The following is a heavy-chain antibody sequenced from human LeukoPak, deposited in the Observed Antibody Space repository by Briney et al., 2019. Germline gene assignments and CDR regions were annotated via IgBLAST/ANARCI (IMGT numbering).Heavy chain of an antibody. V-gene: IGHV4-39*01. J-gene: IGHJ4*02. CDR1: GGSISSSSYY. Sequence: PSETLSLTCTVSGGSISSSSYYWGWIRQPPGKGLEWIGSIYYSGSTYYNPSLKSRVTISVDTSKNQFSLKLSSVTAADTAVYYCARQQYSSGWYEIDYWGQGTLVSVSS. D-gene: IGHD6-19*01. CDR2: IYYSGST. CDR3: ARQQYSSGWYEIDY.